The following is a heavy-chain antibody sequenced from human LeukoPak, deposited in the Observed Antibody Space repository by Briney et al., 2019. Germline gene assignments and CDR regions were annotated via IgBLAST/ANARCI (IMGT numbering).Heavy chain of an antibody. CDR3: ARADNWNLYWYFDL. J-gene: IGHJ2*01. D-gene: IGHD1-20*01. CDR1: GGSISSYY. CDR2: IYYSGST. Sequence: PSETLSLTCTVSGGSISSYYWSWIRQPPGKGLEWIGYIYYSGSTNYNPSLKSRVTISVDTSKNQFSLNLSSVTAADTAVYYCARADNWNLYWYFDLWGRGTLVTVSS. V-gene: IGHV4-59*12.